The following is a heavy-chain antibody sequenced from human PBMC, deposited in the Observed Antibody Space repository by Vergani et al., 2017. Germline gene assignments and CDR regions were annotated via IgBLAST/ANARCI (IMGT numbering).Heavy chain of an antibody. CDR1: GGSFSGYY. V-gene: IGHV4-34*01. Sequence: QVQLQQWGAGLLKPSETLSLTCAVYGGSFSGYYWSWIRQPPGKGLEWIGEINHSGSTNYNPSLKSRVTISVDTSKNQSSLKLSSVTAADTAVYYCARGTQPPWGYYYYYYMDVWGRGTTVTVSS. CDR2: INHSGST. D-gene: IGHD7-27*01. J-gene: IGHJ6*03. CDR3: ARGTQPPWGYYYYYYMDV.